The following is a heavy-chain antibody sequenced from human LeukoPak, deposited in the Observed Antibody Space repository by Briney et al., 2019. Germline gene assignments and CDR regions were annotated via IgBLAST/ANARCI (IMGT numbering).Heavy chain of an antibody. CDR1: GFTFSSYS. CDR3: ARLLKRYCSGGSCYFDDAFDI. CDR2: ISSISSYI. D-gene: IGHD2-15*01. Sequence: GGALGLSCAASGFTFSSYSMNWFRQAPGEGLEGVSSISSISSYIYYADSVKGLFTISRDNAKKSLYLQMNRLRAEDTAVYYCARLLKRYCSGGSCYFDDAFDIWGQGTMVTVSS. V-gene: IGHV3-21*01. J-gene: IGHJ3*02.